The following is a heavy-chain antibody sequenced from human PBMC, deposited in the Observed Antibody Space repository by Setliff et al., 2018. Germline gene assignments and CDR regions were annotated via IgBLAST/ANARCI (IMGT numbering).Heavy chain of an antibody. CDR3: ARGDYDILTGYAQDDALGADAFDI. CDR1: GYTFTSYG. Sequence: ASVKVSCKASGYTFTSYGISWVRQAPGQWLEWMGWISAYNGNTNYAQKLQGRVTMTTDASTSTAYMELRSLRSDDTAVYYCARGDYDILTGYAQDDALGADAFDIWGQGTMVTVSS. J-gene: IGHJ3*02. CDR2: ISAYNGNT. D-gene: IGHD3-9*01. V-gene: IGHV1-18*01.